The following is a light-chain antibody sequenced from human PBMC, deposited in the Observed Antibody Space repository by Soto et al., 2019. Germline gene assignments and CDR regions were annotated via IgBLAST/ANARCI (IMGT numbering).Light chain of an antibody. CDR2: DNT. CDR1: GSTIGAGYD. Sequence: QSVLTQPPSVSGAPGQRVTISCTGSGSTIGAGYDVHWYQQLPGIAPRLLIYDNTNRPSGVPDRFSGSKSGTSASLAISGLQAEDEADYYCQSYDSSLSVVFGGGTKVTVL. V-gene: IGLV1-40*01. J-gene: IGLJ2*01. CDR3: QSYDSSLSVV.